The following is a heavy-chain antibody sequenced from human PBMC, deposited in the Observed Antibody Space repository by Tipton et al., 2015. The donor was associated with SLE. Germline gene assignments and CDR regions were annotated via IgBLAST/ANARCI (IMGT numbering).Heavy chain of an antibody. Sequence: TLSLTCSVSGGSISSGVYYWSWIRQPPGKGLELIGYIYHSGSTYYNPSLKSRITISVDTSTNHFSLTLTSVTAADTAVYYCARYSGKYNWFDPWGQGTLVTVSS. V-gene: IGHV4-30-4*01. CDR1: GGSISSGVYY. CDR2: IYHSGST. CDR3: ARYSGKYNWFDP. D-gene: IGHD1-26*01. J-gene: IGHJ5*02.